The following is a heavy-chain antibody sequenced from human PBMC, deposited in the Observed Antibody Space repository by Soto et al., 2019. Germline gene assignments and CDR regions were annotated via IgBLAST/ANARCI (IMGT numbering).Heavy chain of an antibody. V-gene: IGHV1-18*01. CDR1: GYIFTTYG. Sequence: GPSVKVSCKASGYIFTTYGISWVRQAPGQGLEWMGWISAYNGDTNYAQSVQGRVTMTTDTSTSTAYMELRSLRSDDTAVYYCARDLIAVRPGWFDPWGQGTLVTVSS. CDR2: ISAYNGDT. J-gene: IGHJ5*02. D-gene: IGHD6-6*01. CDR3: ARDLIAVRPGWFDP.